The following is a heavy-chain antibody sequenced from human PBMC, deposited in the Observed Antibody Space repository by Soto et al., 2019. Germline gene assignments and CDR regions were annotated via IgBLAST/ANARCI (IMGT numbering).Heavy chain of an antibody. CDR1: GFTFSSYG. CDR3: ARDRSSGLSTGWHTSMDH. J-gene: IGHJ4*02. CDR2: IYYDGSET. Sequence: VQLVESGGGVFQPGRPLRLSCETSGFTFSSYGMHWVRQAPGKGLEWVALIYYDGSETYYGDSVKGRFTISRDYSKNTLYLQVNSLRPDDTANYYCARDRSSGLSTGWHTSMDHWGRGTLVTVSS. D-gene: IGHD7-27*01. V-gene: IGHV3-33*01.